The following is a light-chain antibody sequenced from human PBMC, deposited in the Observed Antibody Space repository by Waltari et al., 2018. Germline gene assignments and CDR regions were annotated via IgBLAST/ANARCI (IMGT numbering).Light chain of an antibody. V-gene: IGLV2-23*01. J-gene: IGLJ2*01. Sequence: QSALTQPASVSGSPGQSITLPCTCTSSDVGGYDHVPWYQQRPGKAPKLIIYDDSLRPSGVSNRFSASKSGSTASLTISGLQAEDEADYYCSSYAGSSTGVVFGGGTKLTVL. CDR2: DDS. CDR3: SSYAGSSTGVV. CDR1: SSDVGGYDH.